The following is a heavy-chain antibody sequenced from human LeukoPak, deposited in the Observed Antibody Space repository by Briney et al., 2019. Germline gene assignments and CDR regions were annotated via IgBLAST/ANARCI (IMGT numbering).Heavy chain of an antibody. D-gene: IGHD3-3*01. Sequence: SETLSLTCAVYDGSLSGYYWSWIRQPPGKGLEWIGEINHSGSTNYNPSLKSRVTISVDTSKNQVSLKLTSVTAADTAVYFCARGSRISMFGVTHMRGTFDIWGQGTMVTVSS. CDR1: DGSLSGYY. CDR2: INHSGST. J-gene: IGHJ3*02. V-gene: IGHV4-34*01. CDR3: ARGSRISMFGVTHMRGTFDI.